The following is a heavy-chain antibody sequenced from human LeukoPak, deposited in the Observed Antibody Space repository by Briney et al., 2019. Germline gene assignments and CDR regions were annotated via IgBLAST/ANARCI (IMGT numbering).Heavy chain of an antibody. V-gene: IGHV1-69*05. CDR1: GGTFSSYA. CDR3: AREVLRFLEWSPTPYYYYMDV. D-gene: IGHD3-3*01. CDR2: IIPIFGTA. J-gene: IGHJ6*03. Sequence: SVKVSCKASGGTFSSYAISWVRQAPGQGLEWMGGIIPIFGTANYAQKFQGRVTITTDESTSTAYMELGSLRSEDTAVYYCAREVLRFLEWSPTPYYYYMDVWGKGTTVTVSS.